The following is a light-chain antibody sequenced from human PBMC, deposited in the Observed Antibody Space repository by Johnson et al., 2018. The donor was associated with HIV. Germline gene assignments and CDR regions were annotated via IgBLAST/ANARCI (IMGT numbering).Light chain of an antibody. J-gene: IGLJ1*01. CDR3: GTWDSSLSAGYV. Sequence: QSVLTQPPSVSEAPGQKVTISCSGSSSNIGNNYVSWYQQLPGTAPKLLIYDNNKRPSGIPDRFSGSKSGTSATLGITGLQTGDEADYYCGTWDSSLSAGYVFGTGTKVTVL. V-gene: IGLV1-51*01. CDR1: SSNIGNNY. CDR2: DNN.